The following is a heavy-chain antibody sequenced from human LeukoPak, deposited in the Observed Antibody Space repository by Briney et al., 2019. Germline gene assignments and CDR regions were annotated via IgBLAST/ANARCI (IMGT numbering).Heavy chain of an antibody. CDR2: ISGSGGST. Sequence: GGSLRLSCAASGFTFSSYAMSWVRQAPGKGLEWVSAISGSGGSTYYADSVKGRFTISRDNSKNTLYLQMNSLRAEDTAVYYCAKDSADFESIKYYFDYWGQGTLVTVSS. J-gene: IGHJ4*02. D-gene: IGHD3-10*01. CDR1: GFTFSSYA. V-gene: IGHV3-23*01. CDR3: AKDSADFESIKYYFDY.